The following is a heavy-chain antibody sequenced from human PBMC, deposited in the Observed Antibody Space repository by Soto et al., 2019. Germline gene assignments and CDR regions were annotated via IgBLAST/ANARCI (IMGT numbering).Heavy chain of an antibody. D-gene: IGHD3-9*01. CDR1: GGTFSSST. CDR3: AREGTGRDYYYGMDV. CDR2: IIPMLGIA. V-gene: IGHV1-69*08. Sequence: QVQLVQSGAEVKKPGSSVKVSCMASGGTFSSSTINWVRQAPGQGLEWMGRIIPMLGIANYAQKFQGRVTITADKSVSTAYLELSGLISEDTAVYYCAREGTGRDYYYGMDVWGQGTTVTVSS. J-gene: IGHJ6*02.